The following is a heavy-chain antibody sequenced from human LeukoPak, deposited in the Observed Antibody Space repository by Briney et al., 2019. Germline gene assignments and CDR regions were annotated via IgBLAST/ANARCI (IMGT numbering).Heavy chain of an antibody. CDR1: GYTFTSYG. J-gene: IGHJ5*02. D-gene: IGHD2-15*01. V-gene: IGHV1-18*01. CDR3: ARDTEGYCSGGSCYRGNWFDP. CDR2: ISAYNGNT. Sequence: GASVKVSCKASGYTFTSYGISWVRQAPGQGLEWMGWISAYNGNTNYAQKLQGRVTMTTDTSTSTAYMELRSLRSDDTAVYYCARDTEGYCSGGSCYRGNWFDPWGQGTLVTVSS.